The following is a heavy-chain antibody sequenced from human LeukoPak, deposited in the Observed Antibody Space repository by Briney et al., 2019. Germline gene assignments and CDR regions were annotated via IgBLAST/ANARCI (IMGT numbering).Heavy chain of an antibody. D-gene: IGHD3-9*01. CDR2: IKQDGSEK. CDR1: GFTFSTYW. Sequence: ARGSLRLSCAASGFTFSTYWMNWVRQAPGKGLEWVANIKQDGSEKYYVDSVKGRFTISRDNAKKSLYLQMNSLRAQDTAVYYCARLRTLRYFADWGQGTLVTVSS. CDR3: ARLRTLRYFAD. V-gene: IGHV3-7*01. J-gene: IGHJ4*02.